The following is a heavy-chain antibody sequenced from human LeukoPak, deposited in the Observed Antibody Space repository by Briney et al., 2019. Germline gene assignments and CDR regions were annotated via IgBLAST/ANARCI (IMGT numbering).Heavy chain of an antibody. D-gene: IGHD3-10*01. CDR3: AASGITMVRGVIIPKYFDY. CDR1: GGTFSSYA. J-gene: IGHJ4*02. CDR2: IIPIFGTA. Sequence: SEKVSCKASGGTFSSYAISWVRQAPGQGLEWMGRIIPIFGTANYAQKFQGRVTITTDESTSTAYMELSSLRSEDTAVYYCAASGITMVRGVIIPKYFDYWGQGTLVTVSS. V-gene: IGHV1-69*05.